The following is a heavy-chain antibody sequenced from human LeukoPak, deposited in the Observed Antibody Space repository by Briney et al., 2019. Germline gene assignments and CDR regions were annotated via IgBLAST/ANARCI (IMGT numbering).Heavy chain of an antibody. D-gene: IGHD2-15*01. Sequence: PGGSLRLSCAASGFTFSSYAMHWVRQAPGKGLEWVAVISYDGSNKYYADSVKGRFTISRDNSKNTLYLQMNSLRAEDMAVYYCARYCSGVSCYSGYDYWGQGTLVTVSS. J-gene: IGHJ4*02. V-gene: IGHV3-30-3*01. CDR2: ISYDGSNK. CDR1: GFTFSSYA. CDR3: ARYCSGVSCYSGYDY.